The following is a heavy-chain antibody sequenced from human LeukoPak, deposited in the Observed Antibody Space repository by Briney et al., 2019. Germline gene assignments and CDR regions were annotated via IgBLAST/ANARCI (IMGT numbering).Heavy chain of an antibody. CDR1: GFSLTTSGVA. Sequence: KVSGPALVKPTQTLTLTCTFSGFSLTTSGVAVGWIRQPPGKALEWLALIYWDDDMRYSPSLKSRLTITKDTSKNQVVLTMTNMDPVDTATYYCAHAPGATPPYDTFNIWGQGTMVTVSS. CDR2: IYWDDDM. CDR3: AHAPGATPPYDTFNI. D-gene: IGHD1-26*01. J-gene: IGHJ3*02. V-gene: IGHV2-5*02.